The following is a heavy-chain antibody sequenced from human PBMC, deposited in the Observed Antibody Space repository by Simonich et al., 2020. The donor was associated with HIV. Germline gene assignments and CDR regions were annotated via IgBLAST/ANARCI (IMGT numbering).Heavy chain of an antibody. CDR3: ARDGRKGSSTSCSDY. Sequence: EVQLVESGGGLVKPGGSLRLSCAASGFTFSSYSMNGVRQAPGKGLEWVSSISSSSSYIYYADSVEGRFTISRDNAKDSLYLQMNSLRAEDTAVYYCARDGRKGSSTSCSDYWGQGTLVTVSS. CDR2: ISSSSSYI. J-gene: IGHJ4*02. D-gene: IGHD2-2*01. CDR1: GFTFSSYS. V-gene: IGHV3-21*01.